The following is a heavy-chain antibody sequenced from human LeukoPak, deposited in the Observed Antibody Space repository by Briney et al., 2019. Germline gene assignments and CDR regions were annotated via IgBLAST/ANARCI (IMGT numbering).Heavy chain of an antibody. CDR1: GFTFSTSW. V-gene: IGHV3-7*01. D-gene: IGHD6-19*01. CDR3: ARDPGIAVAGRFGYFQH. CDR2: IKGDGSVQ. J-gene: IGHJ1*01. Sequence: AGGSLRLSCVASGFTFSTSWMNWVRQAPGKGLEWVANIKGDGSVQSYVDSVKGRFTISRDNAKNSLFLQMNSLRAEDTAVYYCARDPGIAVAGRFGYFQHWGQGTLVTVSS.